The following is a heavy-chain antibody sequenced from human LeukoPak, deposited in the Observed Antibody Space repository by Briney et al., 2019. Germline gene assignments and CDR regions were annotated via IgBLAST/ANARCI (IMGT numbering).Heavy chain of an antibody. CDR1: GGTFSSYA. V-gene: IGHV1-69*05. CDR3: ASDYGGNTPYFDY. Sequence: SVKVSCKASGGTFSSYAISWVRQAPGQGLEWMGGIIPIFGTANYAQKFQGRVTITTDESTSTAYMELSSLRAEDTAVYYCASDYGGNTPYFDYWGQGTLVTVSS. D-gene: IGHD4-23*01. CDR2: IIPIFGTA. J-gene: IGHJ4*02.